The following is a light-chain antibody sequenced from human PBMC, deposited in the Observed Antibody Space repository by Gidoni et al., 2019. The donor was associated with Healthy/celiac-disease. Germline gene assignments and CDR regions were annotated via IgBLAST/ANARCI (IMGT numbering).Light chain of an antibody. CDR2: GTN. CDR3: NSRDSSGNHPVV. J-gene: IGLJ2*01. V-gene: IGLV3-19*01. Sequence: SSELTQDPAVAVALGQTVRSTCQGDSLRSYYASWYQQKPGQAPVRVIYGTNIRPSGIPDRFSGSSSGNTASLTITGAQADDEADYYCNSRDSSGNHPVVFGGGTKLTVL. CDR1: SLRSYY.